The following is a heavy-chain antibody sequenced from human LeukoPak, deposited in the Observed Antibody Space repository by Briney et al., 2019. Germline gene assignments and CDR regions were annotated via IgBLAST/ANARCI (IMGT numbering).Heavy chain of an antibody. V-gene: IGHV4-34*01. D-gene: IGHD2-15*01. CDR3: PRGHGSGGWFDP. Sequence: SSETLSLTCAVYGGSFSGYYWSWIRQPPGKGLEWIGEINHSGSTNYNPSLKSRVTISVDTSKNQFSLKLSSVTAADTAVYYCPRGHGSGGWFDPWGQGTLVTVSS. CDR2: INHSGST. J-gene: IGHJ5*02. CDR1: GGSFSGYY.